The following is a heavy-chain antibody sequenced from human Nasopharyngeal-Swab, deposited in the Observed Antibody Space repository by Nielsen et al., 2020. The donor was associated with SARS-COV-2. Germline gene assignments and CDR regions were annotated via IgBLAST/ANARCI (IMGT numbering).Heavy chain of an antibody. V-gene: IGHV1-18*01. CDR3: ARGGWDLSEYFSH. J-gene: IGHJ1*01. D-gene: IGHD1-26*01. CDR2: LSAYMGKT. Sequence: ASVKVSCKSPGYNFLSYGISWVRQAPGQGLEWMGWLSAYMGKTNYAQKFQDRVTMTTDTPTGTAYMELRNLRSDDTAVYYCARGGWDLSEYFSHWGQGTLVTVSS. CDR1: GYNFLSYG.